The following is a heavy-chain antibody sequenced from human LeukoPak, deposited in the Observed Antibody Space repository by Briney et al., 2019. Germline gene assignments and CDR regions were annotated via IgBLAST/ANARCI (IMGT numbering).Heavy chain of an antibody. CDR2: ISYSGST. CDR1: VGSISPFY. CDR3: ARELDY. V-gene: IGHV4-59*01. Sequence: SETLSLTCTVSVGSISPFYLNWIRQPPGKGLEWIGYISYSGSTNYNPSLKSRVTISVDTSKNQFSLKLSSVTAADTAVYYCARELDYWGQGTLVTVSS. J-gene: IGHJ4*02.